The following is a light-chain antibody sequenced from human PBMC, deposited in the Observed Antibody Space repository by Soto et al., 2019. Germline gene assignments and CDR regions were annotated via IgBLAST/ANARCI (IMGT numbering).Light chain of an antibody. V-gene: IGKV1-39*01. J-gene: IGKJ1*01. Sequence: DIQMTQSPSSLSASVGDRVTITCRASQSISTYLNWYQQKQGKAPNILIYGASSLQSGVPLRFSGSGSGTDFTLTISSLQPEDFAIYYCQQSYSTPWTFGQGTKVEIK. CDR1: QSISTY. CDR2: GAS. CDR3: QQSYSTPWT.